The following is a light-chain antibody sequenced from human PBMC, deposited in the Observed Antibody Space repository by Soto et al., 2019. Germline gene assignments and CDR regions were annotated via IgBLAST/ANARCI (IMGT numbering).Light chain of an antibody. V-gene: IGLV2-14*01. CDR1: SSDVGGYNY. J-gene: IGLJ1*01. Sequence: QSALTQPASVSGSPGQSITISCTGASSDVGGYNYVSWYQQHPGKAPKLMIYDVSNRPSGVSNRFSGSKSGNTASLTISGLQAEDEADYYCSSYTISRTLWVFGT. CDR3: SSYTISRTLWV. CDR2: DVS.